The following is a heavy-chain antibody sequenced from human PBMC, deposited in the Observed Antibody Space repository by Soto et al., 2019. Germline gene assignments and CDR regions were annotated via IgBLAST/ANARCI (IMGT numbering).Heavy chain of an antibody. J-gene: IGHJ6*03. CDR2: IDKVGTDS. D-gene: IGHD3-10*01. V-gene: IGHV3-74*01. CDR1: EFTFSGRS. Sequence: EVQLVESGGGLVQPGGSLRVSCAASEFTFSGRSVHWVRQAPGKGLVWVSGIDKVGTDSTYADSVKGRFTSSRDNAKNPVYLQRNSLRVEDTAVYYCARGWFSPDFWRKETTVTVSS. CDR3: ARGWFSPDF.